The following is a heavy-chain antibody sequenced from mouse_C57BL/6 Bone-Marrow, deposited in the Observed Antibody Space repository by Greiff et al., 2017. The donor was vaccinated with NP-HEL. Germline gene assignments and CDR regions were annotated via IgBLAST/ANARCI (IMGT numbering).Heavy chain of an antibody. D-gene: IGHD1-1*01. CDR2: INPSSGYT. Sequence: VQLQQSGAELARPGVSVKMSCKASGYTFTSYTMHWVKQRPGQGLEWIGYINPSSGYTKYNQKFKDKATLTADKSSSTAYMQPSSLTSEDSAVYYCARFYGSSYNYAMDYWGQGTSVTVSS. CDR1: GYTFTSYT. J-gene: IGHJ4*01. V-gene: IGHV1-4*01. CDR3: ARFYGSSYNYAMDY.